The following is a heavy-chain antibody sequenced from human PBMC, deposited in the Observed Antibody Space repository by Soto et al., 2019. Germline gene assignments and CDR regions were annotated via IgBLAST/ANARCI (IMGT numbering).Heavy chain of an antibody. J-gene: IGHJ4*02. CDR1: GGSFSGYY. CDR3: AIQVAPGVLRYPESYWG. D-gene: IGHD3-9*01. CDR2: INHSGSK. Sequence: QVQLQQWGAGLLKPSETLSLTCAVYGGSFSGYYWSGIRRPPGKGLEWIGEINHSGSKSYNPSLKSRVTISVDTSKNQFSLKLSSVTAADTAVYYCAIQVAPGVLRYPESYWGWGQGTLVTVSS. V-gene: IGHV4-34*01.